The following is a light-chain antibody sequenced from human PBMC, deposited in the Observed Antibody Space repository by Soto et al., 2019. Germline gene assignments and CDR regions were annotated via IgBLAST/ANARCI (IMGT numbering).Light chain of an antibody. CDR3: QSYDSTLWRV. CDR2: GNV. Sequence: QSVLTQPPSVSGAPGQRVTISCTGSSSNIGAGSDVHWYQQLPGTAPKLLIHGNVNRPSGVPDRFSGSKSGTSASLAITGLQPEDEADYYCQSYDSTLWRVFGGGTKLTVL. CDR1: SSNIGAGSD. V-gene: IGLV1-40*01. J-gene: IGLJ3*02.